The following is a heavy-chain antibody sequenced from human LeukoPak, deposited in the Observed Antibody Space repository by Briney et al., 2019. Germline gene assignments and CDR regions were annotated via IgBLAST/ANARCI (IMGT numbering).Heavy chain of an antibody. J-gene: IGHJ4*02. CDR1: GGSFSDYY. CDR2: INHSGST. Sequence: SETLSLTCAVYGGSFSDYYWSWLRQPPGKGLEWIGEINHSGSTNYNPSLTSRVTISVDTSKNQFSLNLTSVTAADTAVYYCARGLWAAAGTAPDWGQGTLVTVSS. D-gene: IGHD6-13*01. CDR3: ARGLWAAAGTAPD. V-gene: IGHV4-34*01.